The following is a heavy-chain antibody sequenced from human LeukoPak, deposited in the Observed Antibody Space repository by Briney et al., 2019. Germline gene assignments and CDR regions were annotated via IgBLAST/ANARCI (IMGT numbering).Heavy chain of an antibody. CDR1: GGSFSGYY. CDR3: ARLAAAGGG. Sequence: SETLSLTCAVYGGSFSGYYWSWIRQPPGKGLEWIGEINHSGSTNYNPSLKSRVTISVDTSKNQFSLKLSSVTAADTAVYYCARLAAAGGGWGQGTLVTVSS. V-gene: IGHV4-34*01. CDR2: INHSGST. J-gene: IGHJ4*02. D-gene: IGHD6-13*01.